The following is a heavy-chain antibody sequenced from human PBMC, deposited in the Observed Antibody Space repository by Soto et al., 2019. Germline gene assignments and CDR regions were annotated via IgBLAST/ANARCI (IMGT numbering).Heavy chain of an antibody. J-gene: IGHJ4*02. Sequence: PSETLSLTCTVSGGSISSGGYYWSWIRQHPGKGLEWIGYIYYSGSTNYNPSLKSRVTISVDTSKNQFSLKLSSVTAADTAVYYGARDGGSYYDYWGQGTLVTVSS. CDR1: GGSISSGGYY. CDR2: IYYSGST. D-gene: IGHD3-16*01. CDR3: ARDGGSYYDY. V-gene: IGHV4-61*08.